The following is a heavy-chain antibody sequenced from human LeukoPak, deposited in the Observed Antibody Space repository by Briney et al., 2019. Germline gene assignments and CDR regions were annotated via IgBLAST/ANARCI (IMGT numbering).Heavy chain of an antibody. Sequence: PSQTLPLTCTVSGDSISSGGFYWGWIRQPAGKGLEWIGRIYNSGSTNYNPSLRSRVTISVDTSKNQFSLKLNSVTAADTAVYYCARDYDDFFDYWGQGTLVTVSS. CDR1: GDSISSGGFY. V-gene: IGHV4-61*02. CDR3: ARDYDDFFDY. D-gene: IGHD5-12*01. CDR2: IYNSGST. J-gene: IGHJ4*02.